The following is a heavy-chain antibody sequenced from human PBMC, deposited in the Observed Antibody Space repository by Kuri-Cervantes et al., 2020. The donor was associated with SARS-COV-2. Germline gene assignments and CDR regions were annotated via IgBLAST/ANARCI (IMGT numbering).Heavy chain of an antibody. V-gene: IGHV3-7*01. CDR3: ARVSGDPYYFDY. J-gene: IGHJ4*02. Sequence: GGSLRLSCAASGFTFSSYWMSWVRQAPGKGLEWVANIKQGGSEKYYVDSVKGRFTISRDNTKNSLYLQMNSLRAEDTAVYYCARVSGDPYYFDYWGQGTLVTVSS. CDR1: GFTFSSYW. D-gene: IGHD2-21*02. CDR2: IKQGGSEK.